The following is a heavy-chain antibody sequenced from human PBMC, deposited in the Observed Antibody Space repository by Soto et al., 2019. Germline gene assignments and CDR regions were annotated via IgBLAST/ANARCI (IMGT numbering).Heavy chain of an antibody. Sequence: QVQLVQSGAEVKKPGSSVKVSCKASGGTFNNYAISWVRQAPGQGLEWMGGIIPIIGTADYAHKFQGRLAISADDSTGTTLMALSSLRSEDTALYYCARGGVDVVATSAFDYWGQGTLVTVSS. CDR1: GGTFNNYA. CDR3: ARGGVDVVATSAFDY. D-gene: IGHD5-12*01. V-gene: IGHV1-69*01. CDR2: IIPIIGTA. J-gene: IGHJ4*02.